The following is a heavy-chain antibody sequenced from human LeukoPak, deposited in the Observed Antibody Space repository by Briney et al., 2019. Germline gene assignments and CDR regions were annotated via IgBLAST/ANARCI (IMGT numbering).Heavy chain of an antibody. J-gene: IGHJ6*02. CDR1: GDSINSGGYY. Sequence: SETLSLTCTVSGDSINSGGYYWSWIRQHPGKGLEWIGFIYYTGYTYSNPSLKSRFAISLDTSKNQFSLKLNSVTAADTAVYYCARDPGGFGELFGTSGLDVWGQGTTVLVSS. D-gene: IGHD3-10*01. V-gene: IGHV4-31*03. CDR2: IYYTGYT. CDR3: ARDPGGFGELFGTSGLDV.